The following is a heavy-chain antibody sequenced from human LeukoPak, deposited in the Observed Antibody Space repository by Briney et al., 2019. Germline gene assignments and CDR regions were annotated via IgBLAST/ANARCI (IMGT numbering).Heavy chain of an antibody. J-gene: IGHJ4*02. D-gene: IGHD6-19*01. CDR1: GFTFSSYA. CDR2: ISSSGGTT. V-gene: IGHV3-23*01. CDR3: AKAGIAVPATPEY. Sequence: GGSLRLSCAASGFTFSSYAMNWVRQAPGKGLEWGSVISSSGGTTYYSDSVKGRFIISRDNSKNTLYLQMNSLRAEDTAVYYCAKAGIAVPATPEYCGQGTQVTVSS.